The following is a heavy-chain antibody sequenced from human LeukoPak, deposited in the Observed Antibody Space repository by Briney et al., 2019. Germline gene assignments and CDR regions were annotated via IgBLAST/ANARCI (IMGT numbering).Heavy chain of an antibody. D-gene: IGHD3-10*01. CDR1: GFTFSSYS. V-gene: IGHV3-48*01. Sequence: GGSLRLSCAASGFTFSSYSMNWVRQAPGKGLEWVSYISSSSSTIYYADSVKGRFTISRDNAKNSLHLQMNSLRAEDTAVYYCAREGTMVRGVITDFDYWGQGTLVTVSS. J-gene: IGHJ4*02. CDR2: ISSSSSTI. CDR3: AREGTMVRGVITDFDY.